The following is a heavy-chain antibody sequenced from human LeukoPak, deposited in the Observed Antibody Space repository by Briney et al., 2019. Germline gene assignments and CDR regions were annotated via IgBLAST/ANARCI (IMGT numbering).Heavy chain of an antibody. CDR2: IYYSGST. CDR1: GGSIISYY. V-gene: IGHV4-59*12. J-gene: IGHJ4*02. Sequence: SETLSLTCTVSGGSIISYYWNWIRQPPGKGLEWIGYIYYSGSTNYNPSLKSRVTISVDTSKNQFSLKLSSVTAADTAVYYCARGGRMTTVTTYFDYWGQGTLVTVSS. CDR3: ARGGRMTTVTTYFDY. D-gene: IGHD4-17*01.